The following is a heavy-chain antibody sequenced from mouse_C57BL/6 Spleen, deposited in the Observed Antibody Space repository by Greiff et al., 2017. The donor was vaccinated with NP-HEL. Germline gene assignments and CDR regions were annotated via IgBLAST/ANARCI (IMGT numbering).Heavy chain of an antibody. CDR1: GYTFTDYN. D-gene: IGHD3-2*02. V-gene: IGHV1-18*01. Sequence: VQLQQSGPELVKPGASVKIPCKASGYTFTDYNMDWVKQSHGKSLEWIGDINPNNGGTIYNQKFKGKATLTVDKSSSTAYMELRSLTSEDTAVYYCARYPAQATDYAMDYWGQGTSVTVSS. CDR2: INPNNGGT. J-gene: IGHJ4*01. CDR3: ARYPAQATDYAMDY.